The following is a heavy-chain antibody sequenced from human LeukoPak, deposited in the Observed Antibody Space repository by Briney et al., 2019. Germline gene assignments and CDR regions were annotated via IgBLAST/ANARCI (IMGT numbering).Heavy chain of an antibody. J-gene: IGHJ6*03. Sequence: GGSLRLSCAASGFNFNNHWMHWVRQGPGKGLLWVARIKSDGTSTSYADSVKGRFTISRDNAKNMLYLQMNRLRAEDTAVYYCVRCLRGYSRKYDFHYYMDVWGKGTTVTVSS. CDR3: VRCLRGYSRKYDFHYYMDV. D-gene: IGHD1-26*01. V-gene: IGHV3-74*01. CDR2: IKSDGTST. CDR1: GFNFNNHW.